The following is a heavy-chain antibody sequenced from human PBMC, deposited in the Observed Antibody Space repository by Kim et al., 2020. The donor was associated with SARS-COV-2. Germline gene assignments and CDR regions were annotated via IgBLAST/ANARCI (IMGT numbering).Heavy chain of an antibody. CDR3: AKDQGEWGPHFDY. Sequence: GGSLRHSCAASGFTFSSYGMHWVRQAPGKGLEWVAVISYDGSNKYYADSVKGRFTISRDNSKNTLYLQMNSLRAEDTAVYYCAKDQGEWGPHFDYWGQGTLVTVSS. D-gene: IGHD3-16*01. CDR1: GFTFSSYG. J-gene: IGHJ4*02. CDR2: ISYDGSNK. V-gene: IGHV3-30*18.